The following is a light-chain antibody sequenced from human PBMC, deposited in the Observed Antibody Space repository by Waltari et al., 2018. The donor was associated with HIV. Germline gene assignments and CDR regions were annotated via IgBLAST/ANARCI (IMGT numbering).Light chain of an antibody. CDR3: CSYAASRSVV. CDR1: TSHVGNYNL. Sequence: QSALAPPASVSVSPGLSIPISCPCTTSHVGNYNLVSWYQQHPGQVPKLIIYEVTKRPSGVSNRFSGSKSGNTASLTISGLQAEDEADYYCCSYAASRSVVFGGGTKLTVL. V-gene: IGLV2-23*02. CDR2: EVT. J-gene: IGLJ2*01.